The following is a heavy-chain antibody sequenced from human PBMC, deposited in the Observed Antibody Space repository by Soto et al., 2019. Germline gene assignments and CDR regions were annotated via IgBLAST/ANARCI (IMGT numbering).Heavy chain of an antibody. Sequence: GGSLRLSCVISRLTFSNYALNWVRQAPGKGLEWVSSISGSGDTTYYADSVKGRFTISRDNSKNTLYLQMNSLRVEDTALYYCAKADYSYSWAPGDYWGQGTLVTVSS. D-gene: IGHD6-13*01. V-gene: IGHV3-23*01. J-gene: IGHJ4*02. CDR3: AKADYSYSWAPGDY. CDR2: ISGSGDTT. CDR1: RLTFSNYA.